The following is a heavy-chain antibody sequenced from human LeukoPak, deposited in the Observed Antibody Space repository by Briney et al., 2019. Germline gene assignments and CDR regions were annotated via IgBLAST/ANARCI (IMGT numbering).Heavy chain of an antibody. CDR1: GFTFSRNS. Sequence: GGSLRLSCAVSGFTFSRNSMHWVRQAPGKGLEWVADISYDGNNKHYADPVKGRFTTSRDNSKNTLYLQMNSLRPEDTAVYFCAREALTGSWHWFDPWGQGTLVTVSS. CDR3: AREALTGSWHWFDP. D-gene: IGHD2-15*01. V-gene: IGHV3-30-3*01. J-gene: IGHJ5*02. CDR2: ISYDGNNK.